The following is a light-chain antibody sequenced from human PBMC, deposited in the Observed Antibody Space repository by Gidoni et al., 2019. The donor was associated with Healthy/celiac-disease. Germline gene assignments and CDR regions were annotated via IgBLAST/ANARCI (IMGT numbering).Light chain of an antibody. CDR3: QQYGSSPALT. J-gene: IGKJ4*01. V-gene: IGKV3-20*01. CDR1: QSVSSSY. CDR2: GAS. Sequence: EIVLTQSPGTLSLSPGERATISCRASQSVSSSYLAWYQQKPGQAPRLLIYGASSRATGIPDRFSGSGSGTDFTLTISRLEPGDFAVYYCQQYGSSPALTFGGXAKVEIK.